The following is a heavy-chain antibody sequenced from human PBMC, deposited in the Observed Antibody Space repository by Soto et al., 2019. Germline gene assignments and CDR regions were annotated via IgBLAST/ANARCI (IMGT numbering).Heavy chain of an antibody. V-gene: IGHV1-2*02. CDR3: ARAGYSSSWYYFDY. D-gene: IGHD6-13*01. J-gene: IGHJ4*02. CDR1: GYTFTGYY. Sequence: GASVKVSCKASGYTFTGYYMHWVRQAPGQGLEWMGWINPNSGGTNYAQKFQGRVPMTRDTSISTAYMELSRLRSDDTAVYYCARAGYSSSWYYFDYWGQGTQVTAPQ. CDR2: INPNSGGT.